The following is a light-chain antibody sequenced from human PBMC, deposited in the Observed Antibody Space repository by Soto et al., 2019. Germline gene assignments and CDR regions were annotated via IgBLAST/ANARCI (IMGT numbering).Light chain of an antibody. CDR2: DAS. V-gene: IGKV3-11*01. J-gene: IGKJ5*01. CDR1: ESVSNY. CDR3: QQRSSWPLT. Sequence: EIVLTQSPATLSLSPGERATLSCRASESVSNYLAWYQQKPGQAPRLLIYDASNRAAGIPARFSGSGSGTGVTLTISSLEPKDFTVYYCQQRSSWPLTFGQGTRLDIK.